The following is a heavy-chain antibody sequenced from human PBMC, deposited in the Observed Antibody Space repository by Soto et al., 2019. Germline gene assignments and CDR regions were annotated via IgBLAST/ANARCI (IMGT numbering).Heavy chain of an antibody. CDR3: ARGTSIAAAGHYYYYGMDV. Sequence: NPSEALSLTCTVSGGFISSYYWSWIRQPPGKGLEWIGYIYYSGSTNYNPSLKSRVTISVDTSKNQFSLKLSSVTAADTAVYYCARGTSIAAAGHYYYYGMDVWGQGTTVTVSS. CDR1: GGFISSYY. CDR2: IYYSGST. J-gene: IGHJ6*02. D-gene: IGHD6-13*01. V-gene: IGHV4-59*01.